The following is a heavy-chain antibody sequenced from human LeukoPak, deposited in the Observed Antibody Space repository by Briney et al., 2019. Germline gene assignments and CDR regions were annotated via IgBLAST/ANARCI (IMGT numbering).Heavy chain of an antibody. D-gene: IGHD6-19*01. CDR3: GKGRYSSGWSWYFDL. V-gene: IGHV3-30*18. CDR1: GFTFSSYG. J-gene: IGHJ2*01. Sequence: GGSLRLSCAASGFTFSSYGMHWVRQAPGKGLEWVAVISYDGSNKDYADSVKGRFTISRDNSKNTLYLQMNSLRAEDTAVNYCGKGRYSSGWSWYFDLWGRGTLVTVSS. CDR2: ISYDGSNK.